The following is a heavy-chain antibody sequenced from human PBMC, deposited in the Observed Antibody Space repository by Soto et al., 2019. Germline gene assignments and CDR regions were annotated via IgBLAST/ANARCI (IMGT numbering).Heavy chain of an antibody. J-gene: IGHJ3*02. V-gene: IGHV1-2*04. Sequence: ASVKVSCKASGYTFTGYYMHWVRQAPGQGLEWMGWINPNSGGTNYAQKFQGWVTMTRDTSISTAYMELSRLRSDDTAVYYCARDILPSSGWQPDAFDIWGQGTTVTVSS. D-gene: IGHD6-19*01. CDR3: ARDILPSSGWQPDAFDI. CDR1: GYTFTGYY. CDR2: INPNSGGT.